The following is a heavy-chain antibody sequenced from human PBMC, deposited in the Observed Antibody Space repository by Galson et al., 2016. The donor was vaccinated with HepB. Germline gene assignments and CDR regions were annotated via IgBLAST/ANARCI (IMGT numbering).Heavy chain of an antibody. D-gene: IGHD5-12*01. V-gene: IGHV3-33*06. CDR3: AKDWATYSGMDV. CDR2: IWYDGSNK. J-gene: IGHJ6*02. Sequence: HWVRQAPGKGLEWVAVIWYDGSNKYYVDSVKGRFTISRDNSKNTLYLQMNSLRAEDTAVYYCAKDWATYSGMDVWGQGTTVTVSS.